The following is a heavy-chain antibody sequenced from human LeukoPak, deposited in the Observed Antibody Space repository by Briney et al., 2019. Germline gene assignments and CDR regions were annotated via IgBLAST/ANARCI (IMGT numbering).Heavy chain of an antibody. CDR2: ISGSGGST. CDR3: ARGGYYYDSSGYYH. CDR1: GFTFSSYA. Sequence: PGGSLRLSCAASGFTFSSYAMSWVRQAPGKGLEWVSAISGSGGSTYYAESVKGRFTISRDNAKNTLYLQMNSLRAEDTAVYYCARGGYYYDSSGYYHWGQGTLVTVSS. J-gene: IGHJ5*02. V-gene: IGHV3-23*01. D-gene: IGHD3-22*01.